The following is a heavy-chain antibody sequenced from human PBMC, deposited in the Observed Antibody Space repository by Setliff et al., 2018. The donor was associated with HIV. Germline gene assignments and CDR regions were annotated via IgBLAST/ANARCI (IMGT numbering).Heavy chain of an antibody. CDR2: MNQSGTT. CDR3: ARMGIVVVVAAPNWYFDL. CDR1: GTSFSDHY. J-gene: IGHJ2*01. D-gene: IGHD2-15*01. Sequence: SETLSLTCSVYGTSFSDHYWSWVRQTPGKGLEWIGEMNQSGTTNYNPSLESRVTISLDTSKNQFSLNLSSVTAADTAVYYCARMGIVVVVAAPNWYFDLWGRGTLVTVSS. V-gene: IGHV4-34*01.